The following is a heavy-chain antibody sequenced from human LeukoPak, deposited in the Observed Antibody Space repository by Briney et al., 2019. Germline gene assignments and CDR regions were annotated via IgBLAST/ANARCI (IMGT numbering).Heavy chain of an antibody. CDR1: GGSISSISHY. D-gene: IGHD3-16*02. CDR3: ATLYDYLWGSHRPSDYFDY. Sequence: PSETLSVTCTVSGGSISSISHYWRWIRQPPGKGLEWIGSLYYGGRTYFNPSLKSRVAIAVDSSKNQFPLRLSSVTAADTAVYYCATLYDYLWGSHRPSDYFDYWGQGTLVTVSS. V-gene: IGHV4-39*01. J-gene: IGHJ4*02. CDR2: LYYGGRT.